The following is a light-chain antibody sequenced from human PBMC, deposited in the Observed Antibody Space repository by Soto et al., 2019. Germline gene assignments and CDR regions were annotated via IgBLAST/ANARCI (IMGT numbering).Light chain of an antibody. CDR3: QQTFNVPRT. Sequence: IQMTQSPSSLSASIGDRVTITCRASQSISNYLNWYQQKPGDAPKILIYAASTLQSGVPSRFTGSGSGTDFTLSINGLQPEDFATYYCQQTFNVPRTFGQGTMLDI. CDR1: QSISNY. J-gene: IGKJ2*02. CDR2: AAS. V-gene: IGKV1-39*01.